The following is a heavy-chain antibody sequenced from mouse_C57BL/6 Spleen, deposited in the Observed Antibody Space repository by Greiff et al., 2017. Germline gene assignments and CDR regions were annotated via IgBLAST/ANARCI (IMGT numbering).Heavy chain of an antibody. CDR2: ISSGGDYI. CDR3: TRGDDYPFAY. J-gene: IGHJ3*01. V-gene: IGHV5-9-1*02. D-gene: IGHD2-4*01. CDR1: GFSFSGCA. Sequence: DVQLVESGEGLVKPGGSLKLSCAASGFSFSGCALSWVRQTPEKRLEWVAYISSGGDYIYYADPVKGRFTISRDNARNTLYLQMSSLKSEDTAMYYCTRGDDYPFAYWGQGTLVTVAA.